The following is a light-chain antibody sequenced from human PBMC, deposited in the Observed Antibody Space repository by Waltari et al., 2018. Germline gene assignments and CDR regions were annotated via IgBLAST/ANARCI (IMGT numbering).Light chain of an antibody. CDR1: SRAVGGFSL. CDR2: EVS. CDR3: ISFTNTKTLV. Sequence: QSALTQPASVSGSPGQSITISCPGPSRAVGGFSLVSWYQQHPGKAPKLIIYEVSNRPSGISPRFSGSKSGNTASLTISGLQAEDEADYYCISFTNTKTLVFGGGTKLTVL. J-gene: IGLJ2*01. V-gene: IGLV2-14*01.